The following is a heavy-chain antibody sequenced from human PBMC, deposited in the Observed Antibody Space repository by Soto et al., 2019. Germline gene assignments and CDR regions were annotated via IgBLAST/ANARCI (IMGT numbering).Heavy chain of an antibody. V-gene: IGHV3-21*01. CDR2: ISSSSSYI. CDR3: AREANYDFWSGYPNPNYYYYYYMDV. Sequence: EVQLVESGGGLVKPGGSLRLSCAASGFTFSSYSMNWVRQAPGKGLEWVSSISSSSSYIYYADSVKGRFTISRDNAKNSLYLQMNSLRAEDTAVYYCAREANYDFWSGYPNPNYYYYYYMDVWGKGTTVTVSS. CDR1: GFTFSSYS. D-gene: IGHD3-3*01. J-gene: IGHJ6*03.